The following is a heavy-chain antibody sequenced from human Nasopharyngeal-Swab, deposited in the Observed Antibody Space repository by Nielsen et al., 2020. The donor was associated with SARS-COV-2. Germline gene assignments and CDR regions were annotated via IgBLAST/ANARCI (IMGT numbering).Heavy chain of an antibody. CDR3: AKDGGGLTGDLYYFDY. V-gene: IGHV3-9*01. CDR2: ISWNSGST. Sequence: GGSLRLSCAASGFTFDDYAMHWVRQVPGKGLEWVSGISWNSGSTGYADSVKGRFTISRDNAKNSLYLQMNSLRAEDTALYYCAKDGGGLTGDLYYFDYWGQGTLVTVSS. J-gene: IGHJ4*02. D-gene: IGHD7-27*01. CDR1: GFTFDDYA.